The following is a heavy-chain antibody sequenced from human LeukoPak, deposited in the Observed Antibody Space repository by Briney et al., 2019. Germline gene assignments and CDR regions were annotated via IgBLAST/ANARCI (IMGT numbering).Heavy chain of an antibody. J-gene: IGHJ5*02. CDR3: ARVYGDYVKGGFDP. CDR2: IYYSGST. Sequence: SETLSLTCTVSGGSISSYYWSWIRQPPGKGLEWIGYIYYSGSTNYNPSLKSRVTISVDTSKNQFSLKLSSVTAADTAVYYCARVYGDYVKGGFDPWGQGTLVTVSS. V-gene: IGHV4-59*01. CDR1: GGSISSYY. D-gene: IGHD4-17*01.